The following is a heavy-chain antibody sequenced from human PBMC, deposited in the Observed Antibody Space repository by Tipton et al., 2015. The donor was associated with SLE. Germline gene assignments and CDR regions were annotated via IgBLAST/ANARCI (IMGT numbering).Heavy chain of an antibody. CDR1: GGSINTNLYQ. J-gene: IGHJ2*01. CDR3: VRAEFSSNWYMYWHFDL. CDR2: VFYTGST. V-gene: IGHV4-39*02. Sequence: TLSLTCIVSGGSINTNLYQWGWIRQPPGKGLEWIANVFYTGSTYYNPSLNSPVTISRDTSGNHFSLNLNSVTAADTAVYYCVRAEFSSNWYMYWHFDLWGRGTLVTVSS. D-gene: IGHD6-13*01.